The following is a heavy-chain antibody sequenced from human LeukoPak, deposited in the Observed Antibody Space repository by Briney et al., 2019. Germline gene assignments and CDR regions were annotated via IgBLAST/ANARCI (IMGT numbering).Heavy chain of an antibody. V-gene: IGHV1-18*01. D-gene: IGHD2-2*01. CDR1: GYTFTSYG. CDR2: ISAYNGNT. J-gene: IGHJ5*02. Sequence: ASVKVSCKASGYTFTSYGISWVRQAPGQGLEWMGWISAYNGNTNYAQKLQGRVTMTTDTSTSTAYMELRSLRSDDTAVYYCARDYCSSTSCYPFDPWGQGTLVTVPS. CDR3: ARDYCSSTSCYPFDP.